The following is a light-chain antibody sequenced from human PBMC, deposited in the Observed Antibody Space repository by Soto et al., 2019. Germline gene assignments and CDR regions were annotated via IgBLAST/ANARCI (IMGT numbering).Light chain of an antibody. CDR3: QQYGYSFWT. CDR2: GAS. V-gene: IGKV3D-15*01. CDR1: QSVSSN. J-gene: IGKJ1*01. Sequence: EIVMTQSPATLSVSPGERATLSCRASQSVSSNLAWYQQKPGQAPRLLIYGASTRATGVPTRFSGSGSGADYTLTISRLEPEDSAVYYCQQYGYSFWTFGQGTKVDIK.